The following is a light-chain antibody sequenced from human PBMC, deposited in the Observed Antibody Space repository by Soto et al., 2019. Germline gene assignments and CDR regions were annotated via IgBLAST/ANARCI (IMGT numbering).Light chain of an antibody. CDR2: EVS. V-gene: IGLV2-14*01. Sequence: QSVLTQPASVSGSPGQSITISCIGTTSDVSGYKYVSWYQQHPGKAPKLMIYEVSHRPSGVSNRFSGSKSGNTASLIISGLQAEDEADYYCSSYTSSSLYVFGTGTKVTVL. CDR3: SSYTSSSLYV. CDR1: TSDVSGYKY. J-gene: IGLJ1*01.